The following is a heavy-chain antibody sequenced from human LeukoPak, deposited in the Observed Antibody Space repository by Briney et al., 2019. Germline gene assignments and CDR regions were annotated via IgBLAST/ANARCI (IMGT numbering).Heavy chain of an antibody. J-gene: IGHJ4*02. CDR3: ARDLRRGGSGIAAY. CDR2: IWYDGSNK. V-gene: IGHV3-33*01. CDR1: GFTFSSYG. D-gene: IGHD6-13*01. Sequence: GGSLRLSCAASGFTFSSYGMHWFRQAPGKGLEWVAVIWYDGSNKYYADSVKGRFTISRDNSKNTLYLQMNSLRAEDTAVYYCARDLRRGGSGIAAYWGQGTLVTVSS.